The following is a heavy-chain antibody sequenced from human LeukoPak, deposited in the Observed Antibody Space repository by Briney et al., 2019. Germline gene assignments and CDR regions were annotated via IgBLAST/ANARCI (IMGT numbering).Heavy chain of an antibody. CDR3: ARGDLRYFDY. J-gene: IGHJ4*02. Sequence: SETLPLTCTVSGGSISSGGYYWSWIRQHPGKGLEWIGYIYYSGSTYYNPSLKSRVTISVDTSKNQFSLKLSSVTAADTAVYYCARGDLRYFDYWGQGTLVTVSS. CDR2: IYYSGST. V-gene: IGHV4-31*03. CDR1: GGSISSGGYY.